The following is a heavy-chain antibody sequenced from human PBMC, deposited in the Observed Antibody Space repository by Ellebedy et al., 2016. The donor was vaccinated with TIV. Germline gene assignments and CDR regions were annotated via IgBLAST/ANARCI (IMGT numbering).Heavy chain of an antibody. Sequence: SETLSLXXNVSGYSISSGYYWGWIRPPPGGGLEWIESIQHSGWTYSNPSLKSRVTTSVNTSKNQFSLKLTSVTAADTAVYYCARDWGGGSGEDYFDYWGQGILVTVSS. CDR3: ARDWGGGSGEDYFDY. CDR2: IQHSGWT. D-gene: IGHD3-10*01. CDR1: GYSISSGYY. J-gene: IGHJ4*02. V-gene: IGHV4-38-2*02.